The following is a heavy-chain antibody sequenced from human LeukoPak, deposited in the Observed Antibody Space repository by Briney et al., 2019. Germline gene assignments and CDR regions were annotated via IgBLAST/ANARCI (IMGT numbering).Heavy chain of an antibody. CDR1: GFTVSNSY. Sequence: GGSLRLSCAASGFTVSNSYMSWVRQAPGKGLEWVSVSYSGGTIAYADSVKGRFTISRDNSKNTVYLQMNSLRAEDAAVYYCGRDRLRWYFDYWGQGTLVTVSS. V-gene: IGHV3-66*01. J-gene: IGHJ4*02. CDR3: GRDRLRWYFDY. CDR2: SYSGGTI. D-gene: IGHD4-23*01.